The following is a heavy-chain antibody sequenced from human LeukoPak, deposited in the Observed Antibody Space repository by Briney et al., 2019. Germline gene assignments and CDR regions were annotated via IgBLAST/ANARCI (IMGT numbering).Heavy chain of an antibody. CDR3: ARRGGSGRSFDY. D-gene: IGHD3-10*01. Sequence: PSETLSLTCTVSGASVSSGGYYWSWIRQPPGKGLEWIGYIYYSGSTNFNPSLKSRVTISEDTSKNQFSLKVSSVTAADTAVYYCARRGGSGRSFDYWGQGTLVTVSS. CDR1: GASVSSGGYY. J-gene: IGHJ4*02. V-gene: IGHV4-61*08. CDR2: IYYSGST.